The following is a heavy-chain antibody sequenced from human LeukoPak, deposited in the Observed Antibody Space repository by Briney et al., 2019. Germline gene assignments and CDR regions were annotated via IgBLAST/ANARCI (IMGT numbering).Heavy chain of an antibody. CDR1: GFTFNSFA. CDR3: AKTSGSGSYYALGC. D-gene: IGHD3-10*01. J-gene: IGHJ4*02. Sequence: GGSLRLSCAASGFTFNSFAMTWARQAPGKGLEWVSAISDSGAATFYADSVKGRLTISRDNSKNTLYLEMNSLRAEDTALYYCAKTSGSGSYYALGCWGQGTLVTVSS. CDR2: ISDSGAAT. V-gene: IGHV3-23*01.